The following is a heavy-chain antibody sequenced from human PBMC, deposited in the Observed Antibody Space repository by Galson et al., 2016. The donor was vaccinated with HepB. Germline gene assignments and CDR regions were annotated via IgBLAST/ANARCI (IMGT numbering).Heavy chain of an antibody. D-gene: IGHD2/OR15-2a*01. Sequence: SVKVSCKASGYTFTSYGISWVRQAPGQGLECMGWISAYNGNTNYAQKLQGRVTMTTDTSTSTAYMELRSLRSDDTAVYYCARDYLRRTTYRGGMDVWGKGTTVTVSS. J-gene: IGHJ6*04. CDR2: ISAYNGNT. CDR1: GYTFTSYG. V-gene: IGHV1-18*01. CDR3: ARDYLRRTTYRGGMDV.